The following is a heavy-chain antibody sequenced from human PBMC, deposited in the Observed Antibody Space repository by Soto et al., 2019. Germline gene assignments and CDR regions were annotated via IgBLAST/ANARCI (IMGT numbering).Heavy chain of an antibody. CDR3: VKDRFVNY. CDR1: GLSFNDYA. Sequence: AESLRLSCSASGLSFNDYAMHWVRQAAGKGLEYVSSISSNRVSTYYADSVKGRFTISRDNSKNTLYLQMNSLRVEDTAVYYCVKDRFVNYWGQGALVTVSS. D-gene: IGHD3-3*01. V-gene: IGHV3-64D*06. J-gene: IGHJ4*02. CDR2: ISSNRVST.